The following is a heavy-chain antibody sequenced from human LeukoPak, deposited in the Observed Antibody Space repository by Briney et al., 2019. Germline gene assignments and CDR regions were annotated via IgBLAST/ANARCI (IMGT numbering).Heavy chain of an antibody. V-gene: IGHV4-59*02. Sequence: SETLSLTCTVSGGSVSDYYWSWIRQSPGKGLEWIGYIYYTGTSYNPSLKSRVTMSVDTSKNQFSLKLSSVTAADTAVYYCARALRFNPLPDYWGQGTLVTVSS. D-gene: IGHD3-16*01. J-gene: IGHJ4*02. CDR1: GGSVSDYY. CDR3: ARALRFNPLPDY. CDR2: IYYTGT.